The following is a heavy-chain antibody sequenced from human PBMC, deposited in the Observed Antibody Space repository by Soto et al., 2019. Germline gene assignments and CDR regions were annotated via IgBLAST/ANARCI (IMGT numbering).Heavy chain of an antibody. CDR3: ARHAYDSSGYYGNAFDI. CDR2: IYPGYHYT. V-gene: IGHV5-51*01. Sequence: PGGSLKIYCQGSGYSFTSYWIGWVRQMPGKGLGWMGIIYPGYHYTSYSPSFQDKVTISADKSISTAYLQWSSLKASDTAMYYCARHAYDSSGYYGNAFDIWGQGTMVTVSS. D-gene: IGHD3-22*01. J-gene: IGHJ3*02. CDR1: GYSFTSYW.